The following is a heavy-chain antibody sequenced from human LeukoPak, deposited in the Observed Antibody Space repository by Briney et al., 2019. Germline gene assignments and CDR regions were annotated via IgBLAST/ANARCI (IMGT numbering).Heavy chain of an antibody. V-gene: IGHV3-30-3*01. CDR2: ISYDGSNK. CDR3: ARDGGSGYGSLDY. J-gene: IGHJ4*02. D-gene: IGHD5-12*01. Sequence: PGGSLRLSCAASGFTFSNYAMHWVRQAPGKGLEWEAVISYDGSNKYYADSVKGRFTISRDNSKNTLYVQMNSLRAEDTAVYYCARDGGSGYGSLDYWGQGTLVTVSS. CDR1: GFTFSNYA.